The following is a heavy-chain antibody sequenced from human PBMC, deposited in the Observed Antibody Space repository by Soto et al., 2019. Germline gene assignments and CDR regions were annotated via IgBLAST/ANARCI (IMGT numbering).Heavy chain of an antibody. Sequence: EVELLESGGGLVQPGGSLRLTCAASGFTSTNYAISWVRQAPGEGLEWVSGISGSGSGGSTHYADSVKGRFTISRDNAKTSLDLQMNSLRAEDTTVYYCAKGDCSGGSCLCGLDVWGQEITVTVSS. D-gene: IGHD2-15*01. CDR3: AKGDCSGGSCLCGLDV. CDR1: GFTSTNYA. V-gene: IGHV3-23*01. J-gene: IGHJ6*02. CDR2: ISGSGSGGST.